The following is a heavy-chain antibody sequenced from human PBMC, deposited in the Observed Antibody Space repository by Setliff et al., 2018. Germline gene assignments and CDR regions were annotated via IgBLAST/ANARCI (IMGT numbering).Heavy chain of an antibody. D-gene: IGHD3-10*01. CDR3: ARHKSNGSGSYPSLYMDV. CDR2: IYYSGST. CDR1: GGSISSGNYY. Sequence: PSETLSLTCRVSGGSISSGNYYWGLIRQPPGKGLEWVATIYYSGSTYSNPSLKSRLIISVAAPDNQFSVKLSSVTAADTAVYYCARHKSNGSGSYPSLYMDVWGKGIMVTVS. J-gene: IGHJ6*03. V-gene: IGHV4-39*01.